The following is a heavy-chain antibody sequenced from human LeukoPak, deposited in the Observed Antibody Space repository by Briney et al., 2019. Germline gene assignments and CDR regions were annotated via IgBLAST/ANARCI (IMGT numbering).Heavy chain of an antibody. D-gene: IGHD3-3*01. CDR3: ASPPTYYDFWSGYSRDY. V-gene: IGHV3-48*01. J-gene: IGHJ4*02. CDR1: GFTFSSHS. CDR2: ISSSSSTI. Sequence: GGSLRLSCAASGFTFSSHSMNWVRQTPGKGLEWVSYISSSSSTIYYADSAKGRFTISRDNAKNSLYLQMNSLRAEDTAVYYCASPPTYYDFWSGYSRDYWGQGTLVTVSS.